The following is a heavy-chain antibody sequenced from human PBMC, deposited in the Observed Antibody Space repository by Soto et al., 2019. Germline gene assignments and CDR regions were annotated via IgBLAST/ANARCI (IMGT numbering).Heavy chain of an antibody. J-gene: IGHJ4*02. D-gene: IGHD6-13*01. CDR3: ARGVTAAASTSLDY. V-gene: IGHV1-18*01. CDR1: GYTFTSYG. CDR2: ISAYNDKT. Sequence: GASVKVSCKASGYTFTSYGISWVRQAPGQGLEWMGWISAYNDKTNYAQKLQGRVTMTTDTSTSTAYMELRSLRSDDTAVYYCARGVTAAASTSLDYWGQGTLVTVSS.